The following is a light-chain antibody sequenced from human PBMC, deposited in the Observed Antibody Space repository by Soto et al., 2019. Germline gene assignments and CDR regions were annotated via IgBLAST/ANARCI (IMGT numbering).Light chain of an antibody. Sequence: DIQMTQSPSTLSASVGDRVTITCRASQSIDTSLAWYQRKPGKAPRLLIYMASNLQSGVPSRFSGSGSGTEFTLTISSLLPDDFATYYCQHHKSYPRTFGQGTKVEIK. J-gene: IGKJ1*01. V-gene: IGKV1-5*03. CDR2: MAS. CDR1: QSIDTS. CDR3: QHHKSYPRT.